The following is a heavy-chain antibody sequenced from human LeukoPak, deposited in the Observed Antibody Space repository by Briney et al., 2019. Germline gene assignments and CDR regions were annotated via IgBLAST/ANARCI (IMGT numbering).Heavy chain of an antibody. D-gene: IGHD4-17*01. V-gene: IGHV3-23*01. CDR3: AKGGVYGDYYFDY. Sequence: PGGSLSLSCAASGFPFSTYAMSWVRQAPGKGLEWVSVISGSGGGTYYADSVKGRFTISGDNPKNTVYLQMNSLRAEDTALYYCAKGGVYGDYYFDYWGQGTLVTVSS. J-gene: IGHJ4*02. CDR2: ISGSGGGT. CDR1: GFPFSTYA.